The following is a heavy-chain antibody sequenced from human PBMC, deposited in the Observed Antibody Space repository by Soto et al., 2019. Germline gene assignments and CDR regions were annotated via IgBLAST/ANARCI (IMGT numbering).Heavy chain of an antibody. Sequence: QVQLVQSGAEVKKPGASVKVSCKASGYIFTGYYMHWLRQAPGQGLEWMGWFNPNSGGTKYAQKFQGRVTMTNDTSINTAYRALSGLIAEGTAVYYCARGDFDSSANYYAGWFDPWGPGTLITVSS. CDR1: GYIFTGYY. D-gene: IGHD3-22*01. CDR2: FNPNSGGT. CDR3: ARGDFDSSANYYAGWFDP. J-gene: IGHJ5*02. V-gene: IGHV1-2*02.